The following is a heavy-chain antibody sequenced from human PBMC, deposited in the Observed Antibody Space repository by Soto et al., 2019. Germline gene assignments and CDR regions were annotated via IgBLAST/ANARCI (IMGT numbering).Heavy chain of an antibody. V-gene: IGHV6-1*01. D-gene: IGHD6-13*01. Sequence: SQTLSLTCAVSGDNLASNTAAWSWIRQSPSRGLEWLGRTYYRSKWYIDYATSLKSRMTINPDTSKNQFSLQLLSVTPEDTAVYYCARGSYTSTWYWGQGTLVTVSS. J-gene: IGHJ4*02. CDR2: TYYRSKWYI. CDR3: ARGSYTSTWY. CDR1: GDNLASNTAA.